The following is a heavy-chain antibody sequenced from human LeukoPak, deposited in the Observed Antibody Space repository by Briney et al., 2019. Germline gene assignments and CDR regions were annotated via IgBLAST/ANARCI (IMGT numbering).Heavy chain of an antibody. CDR3: TRLQIAVAGPNWFDP. J-gene: IGHJ5*02. V-gene: IGHV3-7*01. CDR2: IKQDGSVQ. D-gene: IGHD6-19*01. Sequence: GGSLRLSCAASKFTFSSYWMSWVRQAPGKGLEWVANIKQDGSVQLYMDSLKGRFSVSRDNAKNSLYLQMNGLRVEDTAVYYCTRLQIAVAGPNWFDPWGQGTLVTVSS. CDR1: KFTFSSYW.